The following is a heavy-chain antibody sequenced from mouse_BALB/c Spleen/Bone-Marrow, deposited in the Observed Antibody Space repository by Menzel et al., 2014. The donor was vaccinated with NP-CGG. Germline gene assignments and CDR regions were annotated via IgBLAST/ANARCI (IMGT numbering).Heavy chain of an antibody. D-gene: IGHD2-3*01. CDR3: DSYYDGVMDY. CDR1: GFTFTSYD. V-gene: IGHV1-85*01. J-gene: IGHJ4*01. Sequence: QVQLQQSGAELVKPGASVKLSCKASGFTFTSYDINWVRQRPEQGLEWIGWIFPGDGSTKYNEKFKGKATLTTDKSSSTAYMQLSRLKYEDSDVYFCDSYYDGVMDYWGQGTSVTVSS. CDR2: IFPGDGST.